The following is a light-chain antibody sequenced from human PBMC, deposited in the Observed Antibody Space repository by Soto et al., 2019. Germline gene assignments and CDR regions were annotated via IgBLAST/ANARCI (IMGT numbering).Light chain of an antibody. J-gene: IGLJ1*01. CDR1: STDVGGYNY. CDR3: SSHTSTAFYV. CDR2: EVS. V-gene: IGLV2-14*01. Sequence: QSVLTQPASMSGSPGQSITISCSGTSTDVGGYNYVSWYQQHPGKVPKLIIHEVSNRPSGVSNRFSGSKSGNTASLTISSLQAEDEADYYCSSHTSTAFYVFGTGTKLTVL.